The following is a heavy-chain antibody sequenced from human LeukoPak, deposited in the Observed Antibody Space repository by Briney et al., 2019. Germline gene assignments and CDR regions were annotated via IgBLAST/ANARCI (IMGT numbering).Heavy chain of an antibody. CDR2: IYSSGST. Sequence: SDTLSLTCTASGGSISSYYWSWIRQPPGKGLEWIGYIYSSGSTNYNPSLKSRVTITVDTSKNQFSLKLRSGTAADTAVYYCARDLYSGSVSFLFDPWGQGTLVTVSS. CDR3: ARDLYSGSVSFLFDP. CDR1: GGSISSYY. D-gene: IGHD3-10*01. J-gene: IGHJ5*02. V-gene: IGHV4-59*01.